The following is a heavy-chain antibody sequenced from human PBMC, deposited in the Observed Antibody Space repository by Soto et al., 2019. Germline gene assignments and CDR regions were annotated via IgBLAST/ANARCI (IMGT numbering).Heavy chain of an antibody. CDR1: GYTFTSYD. J-gene: IGHJ6*02. D-gene: IGHD6-19*01. Sequence: ASVKVSCKASGYTFTSYDINWVRQATGQGLEWMGWMNPNSGNTGYAQKFQGRVTMTRNTSISTAYMELSSLRSEDTAVYYCARGSSSGWYGGSYYYGMDVWGQGTAVTVSS. V-gene: IGHV1-8*01. CDR2: MNPNSGNT. CDR3: ARGSSSGWYGGSYYYGMDV.